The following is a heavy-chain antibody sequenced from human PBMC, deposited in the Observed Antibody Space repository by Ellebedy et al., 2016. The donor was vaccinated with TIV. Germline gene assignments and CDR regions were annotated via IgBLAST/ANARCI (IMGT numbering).Heavy chain of an antibody. J-gene: IGHJ6*03. V-gene: IGHV3-30*04. CDR3: AKGVSRTGVGGWGYHMDV. Sequence: GESLKISCAASGFPFDSYVMNWVRQAPGKGLEWVALISYDGSNKYFADSVQGRFTISRDNDKNSLYLQMNSLRVEDTALYYCAKGVSRTGVGGWGYHMDVWGKGTTVTVSS. CDR1: GFPFDSYV. D-gene: IGHD5/OR15-5a*01. CDR2: ISYDGSNK.